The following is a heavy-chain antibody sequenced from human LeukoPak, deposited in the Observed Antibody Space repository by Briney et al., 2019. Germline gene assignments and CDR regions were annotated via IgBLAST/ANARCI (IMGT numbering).Heavy chain of an antibody. Sequence: PSETLSLTCTVSGGSISSSSCYWGWIRQPPGKGLEWIGSIYYSGSTYYNPSLKSRVTISVDTSKNQFSLKLSSVTAADTAVYYCAKSSDYDFWSGYYPSYYMDVWGKGTTVTVSS. CDR1: GGSISSSSCY. CDR3: AKSSDYDFWSGYYPSYYMDV. D-gene: IGHD3-3*01. CDR2: IYYSGST. J-gene: IGHJ6*03. V-gene: IGHV4-39*01.